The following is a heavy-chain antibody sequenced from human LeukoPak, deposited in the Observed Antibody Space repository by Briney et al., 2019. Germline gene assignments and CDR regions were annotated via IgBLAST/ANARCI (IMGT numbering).Heavy chain of an antibody. V-gene: IGHV1-18*01. CDR3: AREARYSSSWYLMV. CDR1: GYTFTSYG. CDR2: ISAYNGNA. Sequence: ASVKVSCKASGYTFTSYGISWVRQAPGQGLEWMGWISAYNGNANYAQKLQGRVTMTTDTSTSTAYMELRSLRSDDTAVYYCAREARYSSSWYLMVWGQGTLVTVSS. D-gene: IGHD6-13*01. J-gene: IGHJ4*02.